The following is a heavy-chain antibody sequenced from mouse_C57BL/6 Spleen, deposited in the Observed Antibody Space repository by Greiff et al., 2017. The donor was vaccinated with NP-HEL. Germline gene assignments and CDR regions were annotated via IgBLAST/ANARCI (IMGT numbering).Heavy chain of an antibody. J-gene: IGHJ3*01. CDR1: GFTFSDAW. CDR3: TRDTTVGFAY. D-gene: IGHD1-1*01. Sequence: VQLKESGGDLVQPGGSMKLSCAASGFTFSDAWMDWVRQSPETGLEWVAEIRNKANNHATYYAESVKGRFTISRDDSKRSVYLQMNSLRAEDTGIYYCTRDTTVGFAYWGQGTLVTVSA. V-gene: IGHV6-6*01. CDR2: IRNKANNHAT.